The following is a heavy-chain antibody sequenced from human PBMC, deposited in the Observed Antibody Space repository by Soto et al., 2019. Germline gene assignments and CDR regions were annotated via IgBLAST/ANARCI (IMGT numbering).Heavy chain of an antibody. V-gene: IGHV5-51*01. Sequence: PWESLKISCTSSGDSFTPHWIVWVRQMPEKGLEWVGIIYPGDSETRYSPSFQGQVSISADQSTSTAYLQWSSLKASDSAIYYCARHGEGYCSGGSCLYYGMDVWGQGTTVTVSS. D-gene: IGHD2-15*01. J-gene: IGHJ6*02. CDR2: IYPGDSET. CDR3: ARHGEGYCSGGSCLYYGMDV. CDR1: GDSFTPHW.